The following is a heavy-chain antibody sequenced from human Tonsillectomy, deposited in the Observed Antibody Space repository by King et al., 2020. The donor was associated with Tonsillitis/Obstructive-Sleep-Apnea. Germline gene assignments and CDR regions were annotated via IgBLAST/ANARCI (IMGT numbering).Heavy chain of an antibody. J-gene: IGHJ4*02. CDR1: GGTFGSYA. CDR3: AGASNYYDSNGYYVF. Sequence: QSQLVQSGAEVKKPGSSVKVSCKASGGTFGSYAFSWVRQAPGQGLEWMGRIIPILGIANYAQKFQGKVTITADRSTTTTYMELISLRSEDTAMYYCAGASNYYDSNGYYVFWGQGALVTVSS. V-gene: IGHV1-69*09. D-gene: IGHD3-22*01. CDR2: IIPILGIA.